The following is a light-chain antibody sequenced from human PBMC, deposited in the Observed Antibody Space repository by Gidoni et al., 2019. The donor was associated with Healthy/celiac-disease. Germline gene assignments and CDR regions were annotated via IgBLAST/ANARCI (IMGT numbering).Light chain of an antibody. CDR2: AAS. CDR1: QSISSY. J-gene: IGKJ5*01. Sequence: DIQMTQSPSSLSASVGDRVTITCRASQSISSYLNWYQQKPGKAPKLLIYAASSLQSGVPSRVSGSGSGTDFTLTSSSLQAEDFATYYCQQSYSTPPTFGQGTQLEIK. V-gene: IGKV1-39*01. CDR3: QQSYSTPPT.